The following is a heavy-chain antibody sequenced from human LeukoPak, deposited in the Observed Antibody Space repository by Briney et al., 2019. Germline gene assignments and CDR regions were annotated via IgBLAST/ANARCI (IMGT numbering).Heavy chain of an antibody. CDR3: AIYCSGDGCPYYFDL. V-gene: IGHV1-69*04. D-gene: IGHD2-15*01. CDR2: IIPILGIA. CDR1: GGTFSSYA. J-gene: IGHJ4*02. Sequence: GASVKVSCKASGGTFSSYAISWVRQAPGQGLEWMGRIIPILGIANHAQKFQGRVTITADKSTSTAYMELSSLRSEDTAMYYCAIYCSGDGCPYYFDLWAREPWSPSPQ.